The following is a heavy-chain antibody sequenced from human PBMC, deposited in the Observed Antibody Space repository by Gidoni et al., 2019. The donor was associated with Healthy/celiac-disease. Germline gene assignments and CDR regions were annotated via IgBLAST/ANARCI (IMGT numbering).Heavy chain of an antibody. CDR2: ISSRCSTI. CDR3: ARGPRGWELLPAASDY. J-gene: IGHJ4*02. Sequence: EVTLVESGGGLVQPGGSLRLSCAASGFTFSSYSMNWVRQAPGKGLEWVSYISSRCSTIYYADSVKGRFTIARDNAKNSLYLQMNSLRDEYTALYYCARGPRGWELLPAASDYWGQGTLVTVSS. CDR1: GFTFSSYS. V-gene: IGHV3-48*02. D-gene: IGHD1-26*01.